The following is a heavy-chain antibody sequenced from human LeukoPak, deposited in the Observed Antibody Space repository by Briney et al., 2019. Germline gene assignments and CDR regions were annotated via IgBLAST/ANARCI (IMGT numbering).Heavy chain of an antibody. D-gene: IGHD3-9*01. V-gene: IGHV4-34*01. Sequence: SETLSLTCAVYGGSFSGYYWSWIRQPPGKGLEWIGEINHSGSTNYNPSLKSRVTISVDTSKNQFSLKLSSVTAADTAVYYCARKRRYFDWLLLDYWGQGTLVTVSS. CDR1: GGSFSGYY. CDR2: INHSGST. CDR3: ARKRRYFDWLLLDY. J-gene: IGHJ4*02.